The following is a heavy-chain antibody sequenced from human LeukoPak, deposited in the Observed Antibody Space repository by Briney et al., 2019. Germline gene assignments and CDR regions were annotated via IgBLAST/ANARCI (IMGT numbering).Heavy chain of an antibody. CDR3: ARPLGKGQDY. J-gene: IGHJ4*02. CDR1: GFTFSSYA. D-gene: IGHD7-27*01. Sequence: GGSLRLSCAASGFTFSSYAMSWVRQAPGKGLEWVANIKQDGNEKYYVDSVKGRFTISRDNAKNSLYLQMNSLRAEDTAVYYCARPLGKGQDYWGQGTLVTVSS. CDR2: IKQDGNEK. V-gene: IGHV3-7*03.